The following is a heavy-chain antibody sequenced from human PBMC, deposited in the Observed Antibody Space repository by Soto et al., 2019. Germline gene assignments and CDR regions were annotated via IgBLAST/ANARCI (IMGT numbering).Heavy chain of an antibody. V-gene: IGHV3-23*01. CDR1: GFTFSSYA. CDR3: ANIFQQQLVAIDY. D-gene: IGHD6-13*01. Sequence: EVQLLESGGGLVQPGGSLRLSCAASGFTFSSYAMSWVRQAPGKGLEWVSAISGSGGSTYYADSVKGRFTISRDNSKNTLYLQMNSLRAEDTAVYYCANIFQQQLVAIDYWGQGTLVTVSS. J-gene: IGHJ4*02. CDR2: ISGSGGST.